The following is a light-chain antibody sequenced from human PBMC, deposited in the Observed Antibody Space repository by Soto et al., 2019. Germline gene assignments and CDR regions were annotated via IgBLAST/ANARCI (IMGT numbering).Light chain of an antibody. Sequence: EIVMTQSPATLSVSPGERVTLSCRARQSVGSNLAWYQQKPGQAPRLLIYGASTRATGIPARFSGSGSETEFTLTISSLQAEDSAVYFCQQYTGPPTTFGQGTRLEIK. CDR3: QQYTGPPTT. CDR1: QSVGSN. V-gene: IGKV3-15*01. CDR2: GAS. J-gene: IGKJ5*01.